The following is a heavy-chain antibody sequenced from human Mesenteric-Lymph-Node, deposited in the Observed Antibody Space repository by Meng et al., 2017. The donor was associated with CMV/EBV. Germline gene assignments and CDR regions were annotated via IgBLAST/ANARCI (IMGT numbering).Heavy chain of an antibody. D-gene: IGHD1-26*01. V-gene: IGHV3-30*03. CDR2: ISYDGSKK. CDR3: ARAGGTYEDDAFDT. CDR1: GFSFSRYA. J-gene: IGHJ3*02. Sequence: GESLKISCAASGFSFSRYAMHWVRQAPGKGLEWVAAISYDGSKKPNADSVKGRFTITRDDSKNTLYLEMSSLRAEDTAIYCCARAGGTYEDDAFDTWGHGTMVTVSS.